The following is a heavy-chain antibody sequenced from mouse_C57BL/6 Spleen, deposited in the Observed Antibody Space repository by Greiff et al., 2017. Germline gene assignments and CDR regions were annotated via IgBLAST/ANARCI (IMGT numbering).Heavy chain of an antibody. D-gene: IGHD1-1*01. Sequence: EVQLQQSGAELVKPGASVKLSCTASGFNIKDYYMHWVKQRTEQGLAWIGRIDPEDGETKYAPKFQGKATITADPSSNTAYLQLSSLTSEDTAVYYCARYYYGSSYNYFDYWGQGTTLTVSS. CDR2: IDPEDGET. CDR1: GFNIKDYY. CDR3: ARYYYGSSYNYFDY. V-gene: IGHV14-2*01. J-gene: IGHJ2*01.